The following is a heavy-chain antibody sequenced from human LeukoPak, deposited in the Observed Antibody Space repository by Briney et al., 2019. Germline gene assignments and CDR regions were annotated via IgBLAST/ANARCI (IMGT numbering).Heavy chain of an antibody. J-gene: IGHJ6*02. CDR1: GNPLSEVS. CDR2: FDPEDEEI. Sequence: ASVKVSCKVSGNPLSEVSLHWVRQAPGKGLGWMGGFDPEDEEIIYAPKFQARVTLTADESTNTVFMRLTSLRSDDTAVYYCATDRSGYDLGYYGLDVWGRGTTVTVS. V-gene: IGHV1-24*01. CDR3: ATDRSGYDLGYYGLDV. D-gene: IGHD5-12*01.